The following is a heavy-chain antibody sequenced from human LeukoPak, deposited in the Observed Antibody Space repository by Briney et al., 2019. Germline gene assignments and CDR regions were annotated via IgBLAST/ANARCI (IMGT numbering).Heavy chain of an antibody. CDR3: ARAEFVSGSYERDY. J-gene: IGHJ4*02. Sequence: GGSLRLSCSASGFTFKTYAMSWVRQAPGKGLEWVSGIRSSGDSTYYADSVEGRFTISRDNSKNTLYLQMNSLRAEDTAVYYCARAEFVSGSYERDYWGQGTLVTVSS. CDR1: GFTFKTYA. V-gene: IGHV3-23*01. D-gene: IGHD3-16*01. CDR2: IRSSGDST.